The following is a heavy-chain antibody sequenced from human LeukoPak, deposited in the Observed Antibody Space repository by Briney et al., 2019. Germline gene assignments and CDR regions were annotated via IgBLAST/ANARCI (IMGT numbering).Heavy chain of an antibody. Sequence: ASVTVSCTVSGYTLTELSMHWVRQAPGKGLEWMGGFDPEDGETIYAQKFQGRVTMTEDTSTDTAYMELSSLRSEDTAVYYCATDGEGYGDYAYYWGQGTLVTVSS. J-gene: IGHJ4*02. CDR2: FDPEDGET. CDR3: ATDGEGYGDYAYY. V-gene: IGHV1-24*01. CDR1: GYTLTELS. D-gene: IGHD4-17*01.